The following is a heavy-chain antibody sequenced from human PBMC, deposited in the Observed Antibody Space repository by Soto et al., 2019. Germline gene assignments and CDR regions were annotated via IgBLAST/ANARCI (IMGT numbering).Heavy chain of an antibody. J-gene: IGHJ6*02. CDR3: VQEGIFDGMDV. CDR2: INPSGGST. CDR1: GYTFTSYY. Sequence: ASVKVSCKASGYTFTSYYMHWVRQAPGQGLEWMGIINPSGGSTSYAQKFQGRVTMTRDTSTSTVYMELSSLRSEDTAVYYCVQEGIFDGMDVWGQGTTVTVSS. V-gene: IGHV1-46*01. D-gene: IGHD3-3*01.